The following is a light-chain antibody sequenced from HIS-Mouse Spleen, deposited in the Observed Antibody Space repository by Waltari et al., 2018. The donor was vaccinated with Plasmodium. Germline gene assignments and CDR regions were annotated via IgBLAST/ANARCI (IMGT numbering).Light chain of an antibody. Sequence: EIVLTQSPGTLSLSPGERATLASRASQSVSSSYLAWYQQKPGQAPRLLIYGASSRATGIPDRFSGSGSGTEFTLTISRLEAEDFAVDYCQQYGSSPPYTFGQGTKLEIK. J-gene: IGKJ2*01. CDR3: QQYGSSPPYT. V-gene: IGKV3-20*01. CDR2: GAS. CDR1: QSVSSSY.